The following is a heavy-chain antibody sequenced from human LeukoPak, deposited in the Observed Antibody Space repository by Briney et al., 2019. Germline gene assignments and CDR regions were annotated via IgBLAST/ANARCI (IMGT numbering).Heavy chain of an antibody. D-gene: IGHD5-12*01. J-gene: IGHJ4*02. CDR2: ISGYNGNT. CDR3: ARSGRGTYYYFDL. V-gene: IGHV1-18*01. Sequence: ASVKVSCKASGGTFSSYAISWVRQAPGQGLEWMGWISGYNGNTNYAQKFLGRVSMTADTATSTAYMELRSLTSDDTAMYYCARSGRGTYYYFDLWGQGTLVTVSS. CDR1: GGTFSSYA.